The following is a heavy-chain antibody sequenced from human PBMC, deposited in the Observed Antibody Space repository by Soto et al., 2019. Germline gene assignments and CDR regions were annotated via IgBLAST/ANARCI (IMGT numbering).Heavy chain of an antibody. Sequence: EVQLLESGGGLVQPGGSLRLSCAASGFTFSSYAMSWVRQAPGKGLEWVSAISGSGDSTFYADSVKGRFTISRDNSKNTLYLQMNSLRAEDTAVYYCAKRAWGTYYFDCWGQGPLVTVSS. CDR2: ISGSGDST. V-gene: IGHV3-23*01. D-gene: IGHD3-16*01. J-gene: IGHJ4*02. CDR3: AKRAWGTYYFDC. CDR1: GFTFSSYA.